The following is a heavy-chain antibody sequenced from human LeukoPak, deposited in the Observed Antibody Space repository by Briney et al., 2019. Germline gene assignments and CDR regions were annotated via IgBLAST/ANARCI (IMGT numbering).Heavy chain of an antibody. V-gene: IGHV3-74*01. CDR3: ARALRRYYDFWSGYSSSVIPP. CDR2: INSDGSST. CDR1: GFTFSSYW. J-gene: IGHJ5*02. D-gene: IGHD3-3*01. Sequence: QPGGSLRLSCAASGFTFSSYWMHWVRLAPGKVLVWVSRINSDGSSTSYADSVKGRFTISRDNAKNTLYLQMNSLRAEDTAVHYCARALRRYYDFWSGYSSSVIPPWGQGTLVTVSS.